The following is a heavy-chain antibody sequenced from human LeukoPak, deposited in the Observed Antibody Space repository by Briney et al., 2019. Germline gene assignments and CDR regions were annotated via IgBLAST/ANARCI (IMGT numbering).Heavy chain of an antibody. D-gene: IGHD3-3*02. CDR1: GYTFTDYY. CDR3: ASISHVWRGYYTAHFDY. J-gene: IGHJ4*02. Sequence: ASVKVSCKTSGYTFTDYYMHWVRQAPGQGLEWMGWINPNSGDTNYAQKFQGRVTMTRDTSITTAYMELSRLKSGDTAVYYCASISHVWRGYYTAHFDYWGQGTLVTVSS. CDR2: INPNSGDT. V-gene: IGHV1-2*02.